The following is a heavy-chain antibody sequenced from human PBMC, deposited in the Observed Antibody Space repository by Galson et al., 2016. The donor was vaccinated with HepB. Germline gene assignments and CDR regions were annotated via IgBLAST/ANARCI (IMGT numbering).Heavy chain of an antibody. V-gene: IGHV1-69*04. CDR2: IIPHLDLA. J-gene: IGHJ4*02. Sequence: SVKVSCKAPGGTFSTYAISWVRQAPGQGLEWMGRIIPHLDLANYAQKFQGRVTITADQSTSTSFMELAGLRSEDTAVYYCARGGFYDSSDYWMLYFDYWGQGTLLTVSS. CDR1: GGTFSTYA. CDR3: ARGGFYDSSDYWMLYFDY. D-gene: IGHD3-22*01.